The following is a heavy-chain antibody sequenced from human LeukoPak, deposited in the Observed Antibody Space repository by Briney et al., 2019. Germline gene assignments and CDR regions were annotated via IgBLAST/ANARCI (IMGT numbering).Heavy chain of an antibody. J-gene: IGHJ6*02. CDR2: IYYSGST. CDR1: GGSISSGDYY. D-gene: IGHD1-26*01. V-gene: IGHV4-30-4*01. Sequence: SQTLSLTCTVSGGSISSGDYYWSWIRQPPGKGLEWIGYIYYSGSTYYNPSLKSRVTISVDTSKNQFSLKLSSVTAVDTAVYYCARENSGSYLLYYYGMDVWGQGTTVTVSS. CDR3: ARENSGSYLLYYYGMDV.